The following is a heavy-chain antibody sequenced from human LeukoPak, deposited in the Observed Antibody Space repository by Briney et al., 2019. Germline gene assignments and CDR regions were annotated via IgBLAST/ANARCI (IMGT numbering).Heavy chain of an antibody. J-gene: IGHJ4*02. CDR2: INPSGGSA. Sequence: GASVKVSCKASGYAFTSYDINWVRQATGQGLEWMGIINPSGGSASYAQKFQGRVTMTRDMFTSTVYMELSSLRSEDTAVYYCARSVAVAVDYWGQGTLVTVSS. CDR3: ARSVAVAVDY. D-gene: IGHD6-19*01. V-gene: IGHV1-46*01. CDR1: GYAFTSYD.